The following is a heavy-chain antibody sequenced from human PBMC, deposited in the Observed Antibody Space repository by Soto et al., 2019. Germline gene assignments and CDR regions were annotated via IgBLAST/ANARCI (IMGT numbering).Heavy chain of an antibody. CDR1: RFTFSNYA. CDR2: ISSTGGST. J-gene: IGHJ6*02. Sequence: GGSLRLSCAASRFTFSNYAMSWVRQAPGKGLEWVSGISSTGGSTYYADSVKGRFTISRDNSKNTLDLQMSSLRAEDTAIYYCARAHDYDFWSGFLSYGMDVWGQGTTVTVSS. CDR3: ARAHDYDFWSGFLSYGMDV. V-gene: IGHV3-23*01. D-gene: IGHD3-3*01.